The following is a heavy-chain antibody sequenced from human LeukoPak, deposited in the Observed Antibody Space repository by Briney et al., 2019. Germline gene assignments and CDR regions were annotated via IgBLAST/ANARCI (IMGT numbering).Heavy chain of an antibody. V-gene: IGHV3-23*01. D-gene: IGHD1-26*01. J-gene: IGHJ4*02. CDR1: GFTFSSYA. Sequence: GGSLRLSCAASGFTFSSYAMTWVRQAPGKGLPSVSAISATGDITYCAASVRGRFTISRDNSNNTLYLQMHSLRAEDTAVYYCAKRVGPNSGNFDYWGQGTLVTVSS. CDR2: ISATGDIT. CDR3: AKRVGPNSGNFDY.